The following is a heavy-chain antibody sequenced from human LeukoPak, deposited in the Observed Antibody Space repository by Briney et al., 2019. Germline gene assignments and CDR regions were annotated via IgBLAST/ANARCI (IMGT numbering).Heavy chain of an antibody. Sequence: PSETLSLTCTVSGGSITSSSYYWGWIRQPPGKGLEWIGTIYHSGSTYYNPPLKSRVTISVDTSKNQFSLKLSSVTAADTAVYYCARDRGYYDSSGPLYYSDYWGQGTLVTVSS. V-gene: IGHV4-39*02. D-gene: IGHD3-22*01. CDR2: IYHSGST. J-gene: IGHJ4*02. CDR1: GGSITSSSYY. CDR3: ARDRGYYDSSGPLYYSDY.